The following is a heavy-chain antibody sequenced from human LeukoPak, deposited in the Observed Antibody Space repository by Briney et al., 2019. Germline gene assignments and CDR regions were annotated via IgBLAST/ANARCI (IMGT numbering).Heavy chain of an antibody. CDR2: ISSSGSTI. Sequence: GGSLRLSCAASGYTFSSYEMNWVRQAPGKGLEWVSYISSSGSTIYYADSVKGRFTISRDNAKNSLYLQMNSLRAGDTAVYYCARDAYQVAGSTLNDYWGQGTLVTVCS. V-gene: IGHV3-48*03. CDR1: GYTFSSYE. J-gene: IGHJ4*02. D-gene: IGHD3-16*01. CDR3: ARDAYQVAGSTLNDY.